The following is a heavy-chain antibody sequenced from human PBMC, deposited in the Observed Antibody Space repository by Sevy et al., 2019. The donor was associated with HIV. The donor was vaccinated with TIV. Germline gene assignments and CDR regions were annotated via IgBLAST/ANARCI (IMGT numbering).Heavy chain of an antibody. CDR2: IYSDGST. J-gene: IGHJ4*02. CDR1: GFSVNSNY. CDR3: ARGGTIFGLVRHYFDY. D-gene: IGHD3-3*01. V-gene: IGHV3-66*01. Sequence: GGSLRLSCAASGFSVNSNYMTWVRQAPGKGLDWVSIIYSDGSTKYADALKGRFTISRDNSNNKMYLQMNSLRVEDTAVYYCARGGTIFGLVRHYFDYWGQGTLVTVSS.